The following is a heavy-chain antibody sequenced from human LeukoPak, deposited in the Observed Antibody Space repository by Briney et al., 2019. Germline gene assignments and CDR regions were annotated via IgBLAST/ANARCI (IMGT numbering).Heavy chain of an antibody. J-gene: IGHJ4*02. V-gene: IGHV4-30-4*08. CDR1: GDSISSRDYY. CDR2: IYYSGST. CDR3: ARDYGGNSGYYFDY. Sequence: PSQTLSLTCSVSGDSISSRDYYWSWIRQPPGKGLEWIGYIYYSGSTSYNPSLKSRVTISVDTSKNQFSLKLSSVTAADTAVYYCARDYGGNSGYYFDYWGQGTLVTVSS. D-gene: IGHD4-23*01.